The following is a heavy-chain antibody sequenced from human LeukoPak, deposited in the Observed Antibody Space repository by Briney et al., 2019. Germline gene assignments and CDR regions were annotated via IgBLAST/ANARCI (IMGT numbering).Heavy chain of an antibody. J-gene: IGHJ5*02. CDR2: INWNGGST. D-gene: IGHD3-10*01. CDR3: ARRYGSTWFDP. Sequence: PGGSLRLSCAASGFTFDDYGMTWVRQAPGKGLEWVSFINWNGGSTGYADSVKGRFTISRDNAKNSLYLQMNSLRAEDTAFYYCARRYGSTWFDPWGQGTLVTVSS. V-gene: IGHV3-20*04. CDR1: GFTFDDYG.